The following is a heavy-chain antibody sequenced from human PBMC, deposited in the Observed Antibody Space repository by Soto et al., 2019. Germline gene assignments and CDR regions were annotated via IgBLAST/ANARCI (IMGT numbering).Heavy chain of an antibody. CDR1: GFTFSKNA. CDR2: ITGSGGST. V-gene: IGHV3-23*01. Sequence: LRLSCAASGFTFSKNAVSWVRQAPGKGLEWVSGITGSGGSTYYADSVKGRFTISRDNSRDTVFLHMNSLRAEDTAVYYCAKDFGQWPPLVLDNWGQGPLVTVSS. CDR3: AKDFGQWPPLVLDN. D-gene: IGHD6-19*01. J-gene: IGHJ4*02.